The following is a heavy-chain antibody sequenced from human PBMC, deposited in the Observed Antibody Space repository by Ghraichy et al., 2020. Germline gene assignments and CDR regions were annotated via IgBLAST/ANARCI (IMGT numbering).Heavy chain of an antibody. CDR1: GFSFSSFW. Sequence: GGSLRLSCAASGFSFSSFWMSWVRQAPGKGLEWVANIKKDGSQKYYVDSVEGRFTISRDNAKNSLYLQMTSLGAEDTAVYYCGRVIGGYDVIDSWGQGTLVTVSS. D-gene: IGHD5-12*01. CDR3: GRVIGGYDVIDS. V-gene: IGHV3-7*01. J-gene: IGHJ4*02. CDR2: IKKDGSQK.